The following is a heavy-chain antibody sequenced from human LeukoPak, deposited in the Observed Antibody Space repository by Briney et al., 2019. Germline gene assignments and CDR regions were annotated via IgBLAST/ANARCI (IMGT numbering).Heavy chain of an antibody. CDR3: ARDSPRYYYDSSGEFDY. D-gene: IGHD3-22*01. J-gene: IGHJ4*02. V-gene: IGHV4-34*01. Sequence: PSETLSLTCAVYGGSFSGYYWSWIRQPPGKGLEWIGEINHSGSTNYNPSLKSRVTMSVDTSKNQFSLKLSSVTAADTAVYYCARDSPRYYYDSSGEFDYWGQGTLVTVSS. CDR2: INHSGST. CDR1: GGSFSGYY.